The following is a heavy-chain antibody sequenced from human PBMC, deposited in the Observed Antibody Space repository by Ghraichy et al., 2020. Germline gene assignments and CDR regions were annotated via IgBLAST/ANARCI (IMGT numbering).Heavy chain of an antibody. D-gene: IGHD3-3*01. J-gene: IGHJ3*02. V-gene: IGHV1-69*13. CDR2: IIPIFGTA. CDR3: ARGEGRFLEWSNDAFDI. CDR1: GGTFSSYA. Sequence: SVKVSCKASGGTFSSYAISWVRQAPGQGLEWMGGIIPIFGTANYAQKFQGRVTITADESTSTAYMELSSLRSEDTAVYYCARGEGRFLEWSNDAFDIWGQGTMVTVSS.